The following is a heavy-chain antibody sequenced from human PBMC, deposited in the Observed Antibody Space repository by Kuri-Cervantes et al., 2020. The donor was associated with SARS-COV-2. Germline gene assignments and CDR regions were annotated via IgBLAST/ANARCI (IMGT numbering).Heavy chain of an antibody. CDR2: INASGST. D-gene: IGHD2-15*01. Sequence: SETLSLTCTVSGGSISSYYWSWIRQTAGKGLEWIGRINASGSTNYNPSLNSRVTISVDTSKNQFSLKLSSVTAADTAVSYCARDSGPHYWVYGMDVWGQGTTVTVSS. CDR1: GGSISSYY. J-gene: IGHJ6*02. V-gene: IGHV4-4*07. CDR3: ARDSGPHYWVYGMDV.